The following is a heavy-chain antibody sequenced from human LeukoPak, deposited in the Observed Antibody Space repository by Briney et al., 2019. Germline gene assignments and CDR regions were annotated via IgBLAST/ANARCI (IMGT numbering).Heavy chain of an antibody. J-gene: IGHJ4*02. CDR1: GYSFTSYW. CDR3: ASSSDGYNWFFDY. V-gene: IGHV5-51*01. Sequence: GESLKISCQGSGYSFTSYWIGWVRQMPGKGLEWMGIIYPGDSDTRYSPSFQGQVTISADKSISTAYLQWSSLKASDTAMYYCASSSDGYNWFFDYWGQGTLVTVSS. D-gene: IGHD5-24*01. CDR2: IYPGDSDT.